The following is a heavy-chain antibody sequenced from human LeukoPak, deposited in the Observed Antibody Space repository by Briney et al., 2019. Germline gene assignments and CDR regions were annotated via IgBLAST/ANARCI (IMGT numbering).Heavy chain of an antibody. V-gene: IGHV3-23*01. J-gene: IGHJ4*02. CDR2: ISGSGGST. D-gene: IGHD2-2*01. Sequence: WGSLRLSCAASGFTFSSYAMSWVRQAPGKGLEWVSAISGSGGSTYYADSVKGRFTISRDNSKNTLYLQMNSLRAEDTAVYYCAKGDLGYCSSNSCNDYWGQGTLVTVSS. CDR1: GFTFSSYA. CDR3: AKGDLGYCSSNSCNDY.